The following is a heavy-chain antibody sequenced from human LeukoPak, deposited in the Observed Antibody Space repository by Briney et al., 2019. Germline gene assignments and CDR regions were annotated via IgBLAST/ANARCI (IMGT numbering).Heavy chain of an antibody. Sequence: ASVKVSCKASGYTFTSYDINWVRQATGQGLEWMGYMDPDSGVTAYAQKFQGRVTITRNTSISTAHMEVTSLRSDDTAVYYCARGGGTDLWGQGTLVTVSS. CDR3: ARGGGTDL. V-gene: IGHV1-8*03. D-gene: IGHD1-7*01. CDR1: GYTFTSYD. J-gene: IGHJ5*02. CDR2: MDPDSGVT.